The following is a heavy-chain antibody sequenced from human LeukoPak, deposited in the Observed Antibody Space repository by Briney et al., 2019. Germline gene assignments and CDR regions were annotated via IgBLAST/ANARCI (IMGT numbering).Heavy chain of an antibody. CDR1: GFTFSSYG. J-gene: IGHJ4*02. CDR2: ISYDGSNK. Sequence: GRSLRLSCAASGFTFSSYGMHWVRQAPGKGLEWVAVISYDGSNKYYADSVKGRFTISRDNSKNTLYLQMNSLRAEDTAVYYCARVMKRVGLVLRPPYYFDYWGQGTLVTVSS. V-gene: IGHV3-30*03. CDR3: ARVMKRVGLVLRPPYYFDY. D-gene: IGHD3/OR15-3a*01.